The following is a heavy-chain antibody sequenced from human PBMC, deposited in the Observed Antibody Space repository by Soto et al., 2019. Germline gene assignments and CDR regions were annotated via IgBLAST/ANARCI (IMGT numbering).Heavy chain of an antibody. CDR1: GGSISSSSYY. CDR2: IYYSGST. V-gene: IGHV4-39*01. D-gene: IGHD3-3*02. J-gene: IGHJ5*02. Sequence: PSETLSLTCTVSGGSISSSSYYWGWIRQPPGKGLEWIGSIYYSGSTYYNPSLKSRVTISVDTSKNQFSLKLSSVTAADTAVYYCANTRDPWLHPLFSPPDPWGQGTLVTVSS. CDR3: ANTRDPWLHPLFSPPDP.